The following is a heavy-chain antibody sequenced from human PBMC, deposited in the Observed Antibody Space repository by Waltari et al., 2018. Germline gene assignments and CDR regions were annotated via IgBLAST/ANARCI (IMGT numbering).Heavy chain of an antibody. D-gene: IGHD5-18*01. V-gene: IGHV3-74*01. CDR2: INTDASST. CDR3: ARGGSSGYSFGFY. CDR1: GFTFSTYW. Sequence: EVQLVESGGGLVQPGGSLRLSCAASGFTFSTYWIHWVRQAPGKGLVWGLRINTDASSTRYAESVKGRFTVSRDNAKNMLYLQMNSLRAEDTAVYYCARGGSSGYSFGFYWGQGSLVTVSS. J-gene: IGHJ4*02.